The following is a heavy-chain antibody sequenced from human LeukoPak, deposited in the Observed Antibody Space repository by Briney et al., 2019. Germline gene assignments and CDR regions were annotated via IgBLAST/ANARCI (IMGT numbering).Heavy chain of an antibody. CDR1: GFTFSSYD. Sequence: PGGSLRLSCAASGFTFSSYDMHWVRQATGKGLEWVSAIGTAGDTYYPGSVKGRFTISRDNAKNSLYLQMNSLRAEDTAVYYCAELGITMIGGVWGKGTTVIISS. CDR2: IGTAGDT. J-gene: IGHJ6*04. D-gene: IGHD3-10*02. CDR3: AELGITMIGGV. V-gene: IGHV3-13*01.